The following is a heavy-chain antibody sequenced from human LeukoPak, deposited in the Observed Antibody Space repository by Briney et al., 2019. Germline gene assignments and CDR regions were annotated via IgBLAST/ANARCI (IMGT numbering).Heavy chain of an antibody. CDR1: GGSISSGGYY. J-gene: IGHJ4*02. Sequence: SQTLSLTCTVSGGSISSGGYYWSWIRQHPGRGLKWNGYIYYSGSTYYNPSLKSRVTISVDTSKNQFSLKLSSVTAADTAVYYCARYYYDSSGYYYFDYWGQGTLVTVSS. CDR3: ARYYYDSSGYYYFDY. D-gene: IGHD3-22*01. CDR2: IYYSGST. V-gene: IGHV4-31*03.